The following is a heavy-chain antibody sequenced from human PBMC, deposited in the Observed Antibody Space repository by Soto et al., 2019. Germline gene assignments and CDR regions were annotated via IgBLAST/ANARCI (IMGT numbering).Heavy chain of an antibody. V-gene: IGHV4-4*02. Sequence: SETLSLTCAVSGGSISSSNWWSCVRQPPGKGLEWIGEIYHSGNTNYNPSLKSRVTMAVDKSRNQFSLKLSSVTAADTAVYYCARRWGEGRVDYWGQGTLVTVSS. J-gene: IGHJ4*02. D-gene: IGHD3-10*01. CDR3: ARRWGEGRVDY. CDR2: IYHSGNT. CDR1: GGSISSSNW.